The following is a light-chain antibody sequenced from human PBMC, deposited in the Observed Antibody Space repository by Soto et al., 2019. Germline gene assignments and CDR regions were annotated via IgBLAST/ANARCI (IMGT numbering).Light chain of an antibody. CDR1: NIGSNS. Sequence: SYELTQPPSVSVAPGQTAIVTCDGNNIGSNSVHWYQRKPGRAPVLVVYADSDRPSGVPERFSGSNSGNTATLTISRVEAGDEADYYCQVWDSSTDDLYVFGPGTKVTVL. J-gene: IGLJ1*01. V-gene: IGLV3-21*02. CDR2: ADS. CDR3: QVWDSSTDDLYV.